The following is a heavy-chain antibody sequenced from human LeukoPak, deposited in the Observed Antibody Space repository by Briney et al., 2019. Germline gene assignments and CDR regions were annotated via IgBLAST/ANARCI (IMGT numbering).Heavy chain of an antibody. CDR1: GGTFSSYG. Sequence: GASVKVSRKASGGTFSSYGISWVRQAPGQGLEWMGGIIPMFDTPNYAQKFQDRVTLTADKSTSTAYMELSSLRSEDTAVYYCAGGHYFDSSGRLYYFDSWGQGTLVTVSS. CDR2: IIPMFDTP. CDR3: AGGHYFDSSGRLYYFDS. V-gene: IGHV1-69*06. J-gene: IGHJ4*02. D-gene: IGHD3-22*01.